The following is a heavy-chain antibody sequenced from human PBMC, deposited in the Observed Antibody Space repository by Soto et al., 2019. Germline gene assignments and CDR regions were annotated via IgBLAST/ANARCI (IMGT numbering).Heavy chain of an antibody. CDR3: ARVRGGNEGGFDY. V-gene: IGHV4-59*01. Sequence: QVQLQESGPGLVKPSETLSLTCTVSGGPISSYYWSWIRQPPGKGLEWIGYIYYSGSTNYNPSLKSRVTISVDTSKNQFSLKLSSVTAADTAVYYCARVRGGNEGGFDYWGQGTLVTVSS. CDR1: GGPISSYY. D-gene: IGHD2-15*01. J-gene: IGHJ4*02. CDR2: IYYSGST.